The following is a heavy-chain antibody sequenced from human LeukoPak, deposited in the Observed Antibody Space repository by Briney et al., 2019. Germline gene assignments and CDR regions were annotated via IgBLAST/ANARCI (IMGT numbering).Heavy chain of an antibody. D-gene: IGHD4-11*01. CDR1: GFTFSDYY. J-gene: IGHJ4*02. Sequence: PGGSLRLSCATSGFTFSDYYMSWIRQAPGKGLEWLSYISSSNTIYSADSVKGRFTISRDSAKNSLYLQMNSLRVEDTAVYYCARDGHWEVTRGHYFDYWGQGTLVTVSS. V-gene: IGHV3-11*04. CDR2: ISSSNTI. CDR3: ARDGHWEVTRGHYFDY.